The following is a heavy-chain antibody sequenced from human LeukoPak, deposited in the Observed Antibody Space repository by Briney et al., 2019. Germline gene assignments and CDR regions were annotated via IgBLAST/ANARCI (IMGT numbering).Heavy chain of an antibody. CDR2: IRQDGGVK. J-gene: IGHJ4*02. CDR3: ARTVVVVVGASDYFDY. Sequence: GGSLRLSCAASGFTFSSYWMTWVRQAPGKGLEWVANIRQDGGVKYYMDSAKGRFTLSRDKAKSSLYLQMNSLRVEDTAMYFCARTVVVVVGASDYFDYWGQGTLVTVSS. D-gene: IGHD2-2*01. CDR1: GFTFSSYW. V-gene: IGHV3-7*03.